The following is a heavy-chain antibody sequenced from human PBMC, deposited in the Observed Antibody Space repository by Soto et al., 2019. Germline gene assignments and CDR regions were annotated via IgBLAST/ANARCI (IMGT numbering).Heavy chain of an antibody. CDR3: ARDRGRYFDWLGRYCCYGMDV. V-gene: IGHV1-18*01. CDR1: GYTFTSYG. Sequence: QVQLVQSGAEVKKPGASVKVSCKASGYTFTSYGISWVRQAPGQGLEWMGWVSAYNGNTNYAQKLQGRVTMTTDTSTSTAYMELRSLKSDDTAVYYCARDRGRYFDWLGRYCCYGMDVWGQGTTVTVSS. D-gene: IGHD3-9*01. J-gene: IGHJ6*02. CDR2: VSAYNGNT.